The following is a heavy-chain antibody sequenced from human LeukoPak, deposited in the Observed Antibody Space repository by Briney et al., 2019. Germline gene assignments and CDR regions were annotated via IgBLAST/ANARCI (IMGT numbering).Heavy chain of an antibody. Sequence: AGGSLRFSCAASGFTFSSYGMHWVRQAPGKGLEWVAVIWYDGSNKYYADSVKGRFTISRDNSKNTLYLQMNSLRAEDTAVYYCAKGYYDFWSGYPPSYYMDVWGKGTTVTVSS. CDR2: IWYDGSNK. CDR1: GFTFSSYG. V-gene: IGHV3-33*06. J-gene: IGHJ6*03. CDR3: AKGYYDFWSGYPPSYYMDV. D-gene: IGHD3-3*01.